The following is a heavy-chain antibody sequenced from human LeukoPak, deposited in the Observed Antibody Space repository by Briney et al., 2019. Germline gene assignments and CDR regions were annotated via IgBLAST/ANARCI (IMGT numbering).Heavy chain of an antibody. V-gene: IGHV1-2*06. CDR3: ARVRAVAGTYYFDY. CDR1: GYTFTGYY. J-gene: IGHJ4*02. D-gene: IGHD6-19*01. CDR2: INPNSGGT. Sequence: ASVKVSCKASGYTFTGYYMHWVRQAPGQGLEWMGRINPNSGGTNYALKFQGRVTMTRDTSISTAYMELSRLRSDDTAVYYCARVRAVAGTYYFDYWGQGTLVTVSS.